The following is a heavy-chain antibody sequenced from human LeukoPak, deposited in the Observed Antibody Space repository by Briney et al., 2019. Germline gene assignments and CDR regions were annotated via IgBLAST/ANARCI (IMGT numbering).Heavy chain of an antibody. V-gene: IGHV4-39*07. J-gene: IGHJ4*02. CDR2: IYYSGST. Sequence: KASETLSLTCTVSGGSISSSSYYWGWIRQPPGKGLEWIGSIYYSGSTYYNPSLKSRVTISVDTSKNQFSLKLSSVTAADTAVYYCARGPNYPSPSPFDYWGQGTLVTVSS. CDR1: GGSISSSSYY. D-gene: IGHD5-24*01. CDR3: ARGPNYPSPSPFDY.